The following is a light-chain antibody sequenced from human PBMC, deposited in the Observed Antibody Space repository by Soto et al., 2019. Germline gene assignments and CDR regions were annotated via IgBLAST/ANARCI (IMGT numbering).Light chain of an antibody. V-gene: IGKV1-33*01. CDR3: QQYDNYPLT. Sequence: DIQMTQSPSSLSASVGDRVTITCXAGQAISQFLNWYTPKPGKAPKLPIFDASDLETGVPSRFSGHRSGTDFSFSISSLQPEDIATYYCQQYDNYPLTFGGGTKVDI. J-gene: IGKJ4*01. CDR1: QAISQF. CDR2: DAS.